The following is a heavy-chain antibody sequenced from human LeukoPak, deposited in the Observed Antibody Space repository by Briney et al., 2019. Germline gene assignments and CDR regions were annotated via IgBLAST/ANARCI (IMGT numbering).Heavy chain of an antibody. V-gene: IGHV4-59*08. CDR2: IYYSGST. Sequence: SETLSLTCTVSGGSISSYYWSWIRQPPGKGLEWIGYIYYSGSTNYNPSLKSRVTISVDTSKNQFSLKLSSVTAADTAAYYCARLSEYYYYGMDVWGQGTTVTVSS. J-gene: IGHJ6*02. CDR3: ARLSEYYYYGMDV. D-gene: IGHD3-3*01. CDR1: GGSISSYY.